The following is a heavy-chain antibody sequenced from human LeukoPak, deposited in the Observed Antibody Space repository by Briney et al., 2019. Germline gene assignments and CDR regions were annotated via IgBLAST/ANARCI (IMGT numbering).Heavy chain of an antibody. Sequence: SETLSLTCTVSRGSITGYYWSWIRQPPGKGLEWIGYIYHNGTTNYNPSLKSRVIMSVDTSKNHFSLKLYSVTAADAAIYYCARHTSNSNYSPWRVFDNWGQGTLVTVSS. CDR3: ARHTSNSNYSPWRVFDN. D-gene: IGHD1-7*01. CDR1: RGSITGYY. CDR2: IYHNGTT. J-gene: IGHJ4*02. V-gene: IGHV4-59*08.